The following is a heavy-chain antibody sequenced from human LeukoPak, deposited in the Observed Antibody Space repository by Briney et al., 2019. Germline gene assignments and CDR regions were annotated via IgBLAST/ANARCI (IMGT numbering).Heavy chain of an antibody. Sequence: GGSLRLSCAASGFTFSNYAMSWVRRAPGKGLEWVSAISGSGSSTFYADSVKGRFTISRDKSKNTLYLQMNSLRAEDTAVYHCAKAVLGSSCYDCMYVWGQGTTVTVSS. D-gene: IGHD3-22*01. CDR1: GFTFSNYA. J-gene: IGHJ6*02. CDR3: AKAVLGSSCYDCMYV. V-gene: IGHV3-23*01. CDR2: ISGSGSST.